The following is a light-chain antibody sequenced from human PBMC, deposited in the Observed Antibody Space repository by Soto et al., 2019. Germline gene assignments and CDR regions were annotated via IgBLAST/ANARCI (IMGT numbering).Light chain of an antibody. CDR3: QQYDTSPWT. CDR2: GAS. Sequence: EIVLTQSPDTLSVSPGERATLSCRASQSVSSNYLAWYQQKPGQSPRLLIYGASNRASGISDRFSGSGSGTDFTLTIYRLEPEDFAVYYCQQYDTSPWTFGQGTKVDIK. V-gene: IGKV3-20*01. J-gene: IGKJ1*01. CDR1: QSVSSNY.